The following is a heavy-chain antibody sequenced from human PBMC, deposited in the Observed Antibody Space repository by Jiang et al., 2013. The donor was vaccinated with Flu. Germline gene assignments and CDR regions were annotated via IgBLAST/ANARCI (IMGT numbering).Heavy chain of an antibody. J-gene: IGHJ4*02. V-gene: IGHV3-53*01. CDR2: IYSGGST. CDR3: ARLVRELYSSGGGGYFDY. CDR1: GFTVSSNY. D-gene: IGHD6-19*01. Sequence: QLLESGGGLIQPGGSLRLSCAASGFTVSSNYMSWVRQAPGKGLEWVSVIYSGGSTYYADSVKGRFTISRDNSKNTLYLQMNSLRAEDTAVYYCARLVRELYSSGGGGYFDYWGQGTLVTVSS.